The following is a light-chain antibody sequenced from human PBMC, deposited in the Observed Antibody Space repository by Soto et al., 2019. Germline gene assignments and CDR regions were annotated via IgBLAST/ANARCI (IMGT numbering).Light chain of an antibody. CDR2: NVD. V-gene: IGLV2-14*03. CDR3: SSYADSSIVV. J-gene: IGLJ2*01. CDR1: SSDVGGHNY. Sequence: QSALTQVASVSASPGQSITISCTGTSSDVGGHNYVSWYQQHPGKAPKLMIYNVDYRPSGVSNRFSGSKSGNTASLTISGLQADDEAYYYCSSYADSSIVVFGGGTKLTVL.